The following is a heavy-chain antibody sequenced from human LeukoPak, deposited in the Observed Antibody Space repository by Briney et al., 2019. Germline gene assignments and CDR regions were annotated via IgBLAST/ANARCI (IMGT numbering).Heavy chain of an antibody. D-gene: IGHD1-14*01. CDR3: AKDRYNTGAGSFDH. CDR1: GLTFSTYA. Sequence: TGGSLRLSXAASGLTFSTYAMSWVRQAPGKGPEWVSYISGSGGDTYYADSVKGRFTISRDNSKNTLYLQINSLRAEDTAVYYCAKDRYNTGAGSFDHWGQGTLVTVSS. J-gene: IGHJ4*02. CDR2: ISGSGGDT. V-gene: IGHV3-23*01.